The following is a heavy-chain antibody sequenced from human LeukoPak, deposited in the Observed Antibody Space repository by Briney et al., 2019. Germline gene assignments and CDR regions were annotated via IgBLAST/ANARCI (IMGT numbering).Heavy chain of an antibody. CDR2: ISSSSSYI. CDR1: GFTFSSYS. CDR3: ASRPSQWFGESPFDY. Sequence: PGGSLRLSCAASGFTFSSYSMNWVRQAPGKGLEWVSSISSSSSYIYYADSVKGRFTISRDNAKNSLYLQMNSLRADDTAVYYCASRPSQWFGESPFDYWGQGTLVTVSS. J-gene: IGHJ4*02. V-gene: IGHV3-21*01. D-gene: IGHD3-10*01.